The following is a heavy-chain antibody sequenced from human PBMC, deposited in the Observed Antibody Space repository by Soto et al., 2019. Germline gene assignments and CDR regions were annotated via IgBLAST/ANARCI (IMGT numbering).Heavy chain of an antibody. V-gene: IGHV3-21*01. CDR1: GFTFRTYT. D-gene: IGHD3-10*01. Sequence: LRLSCISSGFTFRTYTMNWVRQAPGKGLEWVSGIRGFSPYTFYAESVEGRFTISRDNAKNSLDLQMDSLRAEDTAVYYCARDRGYDAHDYYYNAMDVWGQGTTVTVSS. J-gene: IGHJ6*02. CDR2: IRGFSPYT. CDR3: ARDRGYDAHDYYYNAMDV.